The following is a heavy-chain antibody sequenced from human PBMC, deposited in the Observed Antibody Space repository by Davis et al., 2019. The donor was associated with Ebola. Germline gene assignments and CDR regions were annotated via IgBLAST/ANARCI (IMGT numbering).Heavy chain of an antibody. CDR3: ARDRSVRGVINAFYYYYGMDV. CDR2: IKSDGSSI. CDR1: GFTVSSYW. V-gene: IGHV3-74*01. Sequence: HTGGSLRLSCAASGFTVSSYWMSWVRQAPGKGLVWVSRIKSDGSSISYADSVKGRFTISRDNSNNLLYLQMNSLRAEDTAVYYCARDRSVRGVINAFYYYYGMDVWGQGTTVTVSS. D-gene: IGHD3-10*01. J-gene: IGHJ6*02.